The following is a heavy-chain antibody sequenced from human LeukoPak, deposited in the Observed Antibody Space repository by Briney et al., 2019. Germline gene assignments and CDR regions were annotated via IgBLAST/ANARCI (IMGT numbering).Heavy chain of an antibody. CDR1: GFTFASYA. D-gene: IGHD3-22*01. V-gene: IGHV3-23*01. CDR2: ISGSGSST. CDR3: ARRDYYYCFDY. Sequence: PGGSLRLSCAAAGFTFASYAMSWVRQAPGKGLEWVSAISGSGSSTYYADSVKGRFTISRDTSKTTLYLQMNSLRAEDTAVYYCARRDYYYCFDYWGQGTLVTVSS. J-gene: IGHJ4*02.